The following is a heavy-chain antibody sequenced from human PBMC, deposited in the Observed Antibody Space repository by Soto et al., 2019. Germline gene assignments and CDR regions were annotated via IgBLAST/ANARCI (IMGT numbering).Heavy chain of an antibody. D-gene: IGHD1-26*01. V-gene: IGHV1-18*04. CDR2: ISSYTGNTYYQHSANT. CDR1: GYNFTNYH. CDR3: ARASSGSYATDSFHH. Sequence: ASVKVSCKASGYNFTNYHIHWVRQAPGQGLEWMGWISSYTGNTYYQHSANTEYAQKFQGRVSLTTDTSTTTAYLELRGLRSDDTAVYYCARASSGSYATDSFHHWGQGTLVTVSS. J-gene: IGHJ1*01.